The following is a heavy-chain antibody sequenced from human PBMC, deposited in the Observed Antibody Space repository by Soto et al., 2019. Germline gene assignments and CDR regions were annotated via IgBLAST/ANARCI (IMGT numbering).Heavy chain of an antibody. CDR1: GFTFNSYT. D-gene: IGHD2-21*01. CDR3: ARVAGEYRDS. CDR2: ITSSSSHI. J-gene: IGHJ4*02. V-gene: IGHV3-21*01. Sequence: GGSLRISCAASGFTFNSYTMNWVRQAPGKGLEWVSSITSSSSHIFYADSVKGRFTISRDNTRNSLFLQMNSLGADDTAVYYCARVAGEYRDSWGQGTLVTVSS.